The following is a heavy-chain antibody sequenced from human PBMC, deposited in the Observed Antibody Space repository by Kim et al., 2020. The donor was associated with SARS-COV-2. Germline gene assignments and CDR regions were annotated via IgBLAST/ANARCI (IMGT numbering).Heavy chain of an antibody. CDR1: GYTFTSYD. V-gene: IGHV1-8*01. J-gene: IGHJ6*03. CDR3: ARARRSKRIVLVVYAILAYYMDV. D-gene: IGHD2-8*02. CDR2: MNPNSGNT. Sequence: ASVKVSCKASGYTFTSYDINWVRQATGQGLEWMGWMNPNSGNTGYAQKFQGRVTMTRNTSISTAYMELSSLRSEDTAVYYCARARRSKRIVLVVYAILAYYMDVWGKGTTVTVSS.